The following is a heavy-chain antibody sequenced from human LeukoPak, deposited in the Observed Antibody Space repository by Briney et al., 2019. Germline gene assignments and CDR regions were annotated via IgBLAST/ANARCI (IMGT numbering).Heavy chain of an antibody. V-gene: IGHV3-11*06. Sequence: GGSLRLSCAASGFTFSDYYMSWIRQAPAKGLEWVSFISSSSGYRNYAASVKGRFTISRDNAKNSLYLQMNSLRAEDTAVYYCAKLYDWNDEGAFDIWGRGTMVTVSS. D-gene: IGHD1-1*01. CDR2: ISSSSGYR. J-gene: IGHJ3*02. CDR3: AKLYDWNDEGAFDI. CDR1: GFTFSDYY.